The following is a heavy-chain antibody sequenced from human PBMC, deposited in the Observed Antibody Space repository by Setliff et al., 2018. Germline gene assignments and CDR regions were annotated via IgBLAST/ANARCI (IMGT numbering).Heavy chain of an antibody. D-gene: IGHD3-22*01. V-gene: IGHV1-69*10. J-gene: IGHJ5*02. Sequence: GASVKVSCKASGGTFSSYAISWVRQAPGQGLEWMGGIIPILGIANYAQKFQGRVTITADESTSTAYMELSSLRSEDTAVYYCARVRVYYDSSGWFDPWGQGTLVTVSS. CDR2: IIPILGIA. CDR3: ARVRVYYDSSGWFDP. CDR1: GGTFSSYA.